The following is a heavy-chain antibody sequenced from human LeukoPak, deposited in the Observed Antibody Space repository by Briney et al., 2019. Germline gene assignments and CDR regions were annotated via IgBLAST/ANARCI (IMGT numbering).Heavy chain of an antibody. Sequence: SQTLSPTCTVSGGSISSGSYYWGWIRQPPGKGLEWIAYIYYSRSIKYNPSLKSRVTISLDTSKNQISLQLTSVTAADTAVYYCARDTPAAMRRFDPWGQGTLVTVSS. V-gene: IGHV4-61*01. CDR1: GGSISSGSYY. CDR3: ARDTPAAMRRFDP. CDR2: IYYSRSI. D-gene: IGHD2-2*01. J-gene: IGHJ5*02.